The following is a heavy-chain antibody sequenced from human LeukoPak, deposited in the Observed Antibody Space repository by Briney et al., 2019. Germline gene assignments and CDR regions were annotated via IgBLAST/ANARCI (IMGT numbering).Heavy chain of an antibody. CDR3: ARDRPGRYCSSTRCYMASPFDP. J-gene: IGHJ5*02. Sequence: ASVKVSCKASRGTFSSYAISWVRQAPGQGLEWMGGIIPILGTANYAQKFQGRVTITAGEFTSTAYMELSSLRSEDTAVYYCARDRPGRYCSSTRCYMASPFDPWGQGTLVTVSS. CDR2: IIPILGTA. V-gene: IGHV1-69*13. CDR1: RGTFSSYA. D-gene: IGHD2-2*02.